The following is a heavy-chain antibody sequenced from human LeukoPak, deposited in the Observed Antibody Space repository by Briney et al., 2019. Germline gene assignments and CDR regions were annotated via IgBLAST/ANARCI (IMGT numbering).Heavy chain of an antibody. CDR3: ARDHGGWYFSWFDP. CDR1: GGSISSYD. Sequence: PSETLSLTCADSGGSISSYDWSWIRQPAGKGLEWIGRIYTSGSTNYNPSLKSRVTISVDKSKNQFSLKLSSVTAADTAVYYCARDHGGWYFSWFDPWGQGTLVTVSS. D-gene: IGHD6-19*01. J-gene: IGHJ5*02. CDR2: IYTSGST. V-gene: IGHV4-4*07.